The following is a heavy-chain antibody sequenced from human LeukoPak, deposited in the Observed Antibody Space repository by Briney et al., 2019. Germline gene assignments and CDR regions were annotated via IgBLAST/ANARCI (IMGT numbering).Heavy chain of an antibody. Sequence: PSETLSLTCAVYGGSFSGYYWSWIRQPPGKGLEWIGEINHSGSTNYNPSLKSRVTISVDTSKNQFSLKLSSVTAADTAVYYCARASAYDSSGYYPYWGQGTLVTVSS. D-gene: IGHD3-22*01. CDR1: GGSFSGYY. CDR2: INHSGST. V-gene: IGHV4-34*01. J-gene: IGHJ4*02. CDR3: ARASAYDSSGYYPY.